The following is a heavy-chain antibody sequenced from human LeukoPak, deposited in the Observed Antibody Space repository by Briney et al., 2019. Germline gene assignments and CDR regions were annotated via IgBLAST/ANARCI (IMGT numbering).Heavy chain of an antibody. Sequence: ASVKVSCKASGYTFTSYAMNWVRQAPGQGLEWMGWINTNTGNPTYAQGFTGRFVFSLDTSVSTAYLQISSLKAEDTAVYYCARGLYDYVWGSYRYNPYFDYWGRGTLVTVSS. CDR3: ARGLYDYVWGSYRYNPYFDY. CDR2: INTNTGNP. V-gene: IGHV7-4-1*02. D-gene: IGHD3-16*02. J-gene: IGHJ4*02. CDR1: GYTFTSYA.